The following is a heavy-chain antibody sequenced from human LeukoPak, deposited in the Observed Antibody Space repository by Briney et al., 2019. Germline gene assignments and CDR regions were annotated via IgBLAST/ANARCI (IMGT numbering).Heavy chain of an antibody. J-gene: IGHJ5*02. CDR1: GYTFTSFD. CDR3: ARGRFAFCRGGSCYPGSPWFAP. Sequence: ASVKVSCKASGYTFTSFDINWVRQATGQGLEWMGWMNPNSGNTGYAQKFQGRVTMTRNTSISTAYMELSSLRSEDTAVYYCARGRFAFCRGGSCYPGSPWFAPWGQETLVTFSS. CDR2: MNPNSGNT. V-gene: IGHV1-8*01. D-gene: IGHD2-15*01.